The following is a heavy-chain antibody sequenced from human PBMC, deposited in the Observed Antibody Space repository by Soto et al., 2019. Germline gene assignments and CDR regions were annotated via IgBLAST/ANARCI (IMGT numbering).Heavy chain of an antibody. CDR2: IYYSGST. J-gene: IGHJ6*02. D-gene: IGHD6-13*01. V-gene: IGHV4-59*01. CDR1: GGSIGSYN. Sequence: AETLSLTCTVSGGSIGSYNWSWIRQAPGKGLEWIGYIYYSGSTRYTPSSKSRVTISVDTTKNQISLKLNSVTAADTAVYYCARVPAAASYYYGMDVWGQGTTVTVSS. CDR3: ARVPAAASYYYGMDV.